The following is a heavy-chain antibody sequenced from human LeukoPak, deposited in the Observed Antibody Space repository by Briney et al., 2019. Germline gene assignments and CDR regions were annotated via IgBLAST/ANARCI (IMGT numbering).Heavy chain of an antibody. J-gene: IGHJ4*02. V-gene: IGHV4-4*07. D-gene: IGHD1-26*01. Sequence: PSETLSLTGTVSGGSIRSYYWSWIRQPAGKGLEWIGRIYTSGSTNYNASLKSRVSMSVDTSKNQFSLKLSSVTAADTPVFYCARENSGSYRGLAYWGQATLLPASS. CDR3: ARENSGSYRGLAY. CDR2: IYTSGST. CDR1: GGSIRSYY.